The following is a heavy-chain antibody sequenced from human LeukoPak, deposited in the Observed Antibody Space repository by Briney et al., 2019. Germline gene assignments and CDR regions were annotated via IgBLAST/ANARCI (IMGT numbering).Heavy chain of an antibody. D-gene: IGHD4-17*01. CDR3: ARDPNGDYIGTFDM. J-gene: IGHJ3*02. CDR2: ISGSAGST. CDR1: GFTFSSYA. V-gene: IGHV3-23*01. Sequence: GGSLRLSCAASGFTFSSYAMHWVRQAPGKGLEWVSSISGSAGSTQYAESVQGRFAISRDNSKNTLYLQMNSLRVEDTAMYFCARDPNGDYIGTFDMRGRGTMVSVSS.